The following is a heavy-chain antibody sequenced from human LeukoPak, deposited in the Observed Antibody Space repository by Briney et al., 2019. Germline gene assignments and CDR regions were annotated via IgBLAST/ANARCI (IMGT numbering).Heavy chain of an antibody. CDR3: ARGDYCWGSNRLGWFDP. J-gene: IGHJ5*02. CDR2: IYHSGST. V-gene: IGHV4-38-2*02. D-gene: IGHD3-16*02. Sequence: SETLSLTCTVSGYSISSGYYWGWIRQPPGKGLEWIGSIYHSGSTYYNPSLKSRVTISVDTSKNQFSLKLSSVTAADTAVYYCARGDYCWGSNRLGWFDPWGQGTQVTVSS. CDR1: GYSISSGYY.